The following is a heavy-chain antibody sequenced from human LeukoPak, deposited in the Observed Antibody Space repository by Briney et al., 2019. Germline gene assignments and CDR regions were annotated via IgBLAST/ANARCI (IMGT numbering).Heavy chain of an antibody. CDR1: GYTFTSYG. J-gene: IGHJ3*02. CDR3: ARNGEYYDILTGYSNAFDI. CDR2: ISAYNGNT. D-gene: IGHD3-9*01. Sequence: ASVKVSCKASGYTFTSYGISWVRQAPGQGVEWMGWISAYNGNTNYAQKLQGRVAMTTDTSTSTAYMELRSLRSDDTAAYYCARNGEYYDILTGYSNAFDIWGQGTMVTVSS. V-gene: IGHV1-18*01.